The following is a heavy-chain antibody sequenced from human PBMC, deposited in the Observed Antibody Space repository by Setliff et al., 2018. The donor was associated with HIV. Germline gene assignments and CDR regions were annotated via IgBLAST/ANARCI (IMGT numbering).Heavy chain of an antibody. Sequence: SETLSLTCSVSGVSLISANYHWAWIRQPPGKGLEWIGRIYYNGTAYYNPSLKSRVTMSIDTSKSQFSLKLNSVTAADTAVYYCARPGSLFYWVDPWGQGTLVTVSS. J-gene: IGHJ5*02. D-gene: IGHD3-3*01. CDR1: GVSLISANYH. CDR2: IYYNGTA. CDR3: ARPGSLFYWVDP. V-gene: IGHV4-39*01.